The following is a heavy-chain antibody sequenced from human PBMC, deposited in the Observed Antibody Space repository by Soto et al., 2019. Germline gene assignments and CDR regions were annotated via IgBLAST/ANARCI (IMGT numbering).Heavy chain of an antibody. CDR2: IIPIFGTA. CDR3: ARDGTYYYDSSGYYIGAFDI. CDR1: GGTFSSYA. D-gene: IGHD3-22*01. V-gene: IGHV1-69*01. Sequence: QVQLVQSGAEVKKPGSSVKVSCKASGGTFSSYAISWVRQAPGQGLEWMGGIIPIFGTANYAQKFQGRVTITTNESTSEVYMELSSLRSEDTAVYYCARDGTYYYDSSGYYIGAFDIWGQVTMVTVS. J-gene: IGHJ3*02.